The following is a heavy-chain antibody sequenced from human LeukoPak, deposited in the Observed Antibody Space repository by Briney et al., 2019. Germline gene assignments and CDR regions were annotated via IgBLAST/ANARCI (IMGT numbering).Heavy chain of an antibody. J-gene: IGHJ3*02. D-gene: IGHD5-12*01. Sequence: GGSLRLSCAASGFTFINYRMNWVRQAPGKGLEWVSSISTSRSYIYYADSVKGRFTISRDNSKNTLYLQMNSLRAEDTAVYYCAKVGYSGYETHDAFDIWGQGTMVTVSS. CDR3: AKVGYSGYETHDAFDI. CDR2: ISTSRSYI. CDR1: GFTFINYR. V-gene: IGHV3-21*01.